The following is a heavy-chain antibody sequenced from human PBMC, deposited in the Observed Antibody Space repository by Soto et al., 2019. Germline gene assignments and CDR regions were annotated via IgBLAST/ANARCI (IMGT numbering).Heavy chain of an antibody. CDR3: ARDLRTYYDSSGYYHPFDY. D-gene: IGHD3-22*01. V-gene: IGHV3-33*01. CDR2: IWYDGSNK. Sequence: QVQLVESGGGVVQPGRSLRLSCAASGLTFSSYGMHWVRQAPGKGLEWVAVIWYDGSNKYYADSVKGRFTISRDNSKNTLDLQMNSLRAEDTAVYYCARDLRTYYDSSGYYHPFDYWGQGTLVTVSS. CDR1: GLTFSSYG. J-gene: IGHJ4*02.